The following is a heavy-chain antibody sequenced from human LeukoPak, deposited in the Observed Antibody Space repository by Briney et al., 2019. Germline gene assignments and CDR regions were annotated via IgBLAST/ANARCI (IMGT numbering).Heavy chain of an antibody. Sequence: SETLSLTCTVSGYSISSGYYWGWIRQPPGKGLEWIGSIYHSGSTYYNPSLKSRVTISVDTSKNQFSLKLSSVTAADTAVYYCARAIRHTYDSSGYRTWSDYYYYYYMDVWGKGTTVTVSS. J-gene: IGHJ6*03. D-gene: IGHD3-22*01. V-gene: IGHV4-38-2*02. CDR1: GYSISSGYY. CDR3: ARAIRHTYDSSGYRTWSDYYYYYYMDV. CDR2: IYHSGST.